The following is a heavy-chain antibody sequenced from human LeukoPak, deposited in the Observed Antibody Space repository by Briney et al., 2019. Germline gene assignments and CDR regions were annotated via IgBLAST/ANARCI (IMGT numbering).Heavy chain of an antibody. J-gene: IGHJ4*02. CDR1: GGSISSYY. CDR3: ARAAAAGSLGY. V-gene: IGHV4-30-4*08. CDR2: VYYSGST. Sequence: PSETLSLTCTVSGGSISSYYWSWIRQPPGKGLEWIGYVYYSGSTYYNPSLKSRVTISVDTSKNQFSLKLSSVTAADTAVYYCARAAAAGSLGYWGQGTLVTVSS. D-gene: IGHD6-13*01.